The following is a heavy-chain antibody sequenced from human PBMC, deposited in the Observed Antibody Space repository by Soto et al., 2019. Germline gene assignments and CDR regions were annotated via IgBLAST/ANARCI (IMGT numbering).Heavy chain of an antibody. CDR3: AKLGFVLMELYYFHQ. D-gene: IGHD2-8*01. Sequence: GSLRLSCTASGLPHSSFAMSWVRQAPGKELEWVSTISGNSGKTNYAESVKGRFSISRDNSKNTVHLQLDSLRAEDTAVYFCAKLGFVLMELYYFHQWGHGTLVTVSS. V-gene: IGHV3-23*01. CDR2: ISGNSGKT. CDR1: GLPHSSFA. J-gene: IGHJ4*01.